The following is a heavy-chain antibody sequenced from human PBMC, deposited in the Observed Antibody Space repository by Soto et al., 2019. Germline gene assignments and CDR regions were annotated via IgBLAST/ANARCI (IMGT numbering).Heavy chain of an antibody. J-gene: IGHJ4*02. V-gene: IGHV1-18*01. CDR2: INAYNGNT. CDR1: GYTFTGYG. Sequence: ASVKVSCKASGYTFTGYGISWVRQAPGQGLEWMGWINAYNGNTNYAQKLQGRVTMTTDTSTSTAYMALRSLRSDDTAVYYCASTLALYYFDYWGQGTLVTVSS. CDR3: ASTLALYYFDY.